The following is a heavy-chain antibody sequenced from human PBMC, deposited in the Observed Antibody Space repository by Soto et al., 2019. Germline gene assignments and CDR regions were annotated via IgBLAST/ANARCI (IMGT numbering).Heavy chain of an antibody. Sequence: PSETLSLTCTVSGGSISSSSYYWGWIRQPPGKGLEWIGSIYYSGSTYYNPSLKSRVTISVDTSKNHFSVRLSSVTAADTAVYYCARGMTTVTTLDYWGQGTLVTVSS. CDR1: GGSISSSSYY. D-gene: IGHD4-4*01. J-gene: IGHJ4*02. V-gene: IGHV4-39*07. CDR3: ARGMTTVTTLDY. CDR2: IYYSGST.